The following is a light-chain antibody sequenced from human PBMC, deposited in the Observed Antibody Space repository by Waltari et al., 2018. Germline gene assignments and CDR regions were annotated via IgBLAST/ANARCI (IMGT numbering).Light chain of an antibody. V-gene: IGKV1-33*01. J-gene: IGKJ3*01. CDR2: AAS. CDR3: QQYESIPFT. CDR1: DDINNF. Sequence: IHLPQSPSSRPASVGERSPTTCQASDDINNFLNWFQQKPGKAPKLLIHAASNLETGVPSRFSGSGFGTHFSFTISSLQPDDFAMYYCQQYESIPFTFGPGTTVDIK.